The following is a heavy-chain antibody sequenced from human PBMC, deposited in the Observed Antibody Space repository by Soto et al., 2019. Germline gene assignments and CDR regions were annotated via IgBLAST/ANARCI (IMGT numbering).Heavy chain of an antibody. CDR2: ISYDGSNK. J-gene: IGHJ4*02. CDR1: GFTFSSYG. V-gene: IGHV3-30*18. D-gene: IGHD4-17*01. Sequence: QVQLVESGGGVVQPGRSLRLSCAASGFTFSSYGMHWVRQAPGKGLEWVAVISYDGSNKYYADSVKGRFTISRDNSKNTLYLQMNSLRAEDTAVYYCAKPDYGDYLSLDYWGQGTQVTVSS. CDR3: AKPDYGDYLSLDY.